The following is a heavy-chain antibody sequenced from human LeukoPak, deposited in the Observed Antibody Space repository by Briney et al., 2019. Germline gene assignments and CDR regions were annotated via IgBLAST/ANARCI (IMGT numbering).Heavy chain of an antibody. D-gene: IGHD3-10*01. V-gene: IGHV3-7*05. Sequence: GGSLRLSCVASGFTFRNYWMTWVRQAPGKGLEWVANIHKDGSEEYFVASVRGRFTISRDNAKDSLYLQMSSLRAEDTAVYYCVRGSSGTVVRGVAWAWFDPWGQGTLDTVSS. CDR1: GFTFRNYW. CDR3: VRGSSGTVVRGVAWAWFDP. J-gene: IGHJ5*02. CDR2: IHKDGSEE.